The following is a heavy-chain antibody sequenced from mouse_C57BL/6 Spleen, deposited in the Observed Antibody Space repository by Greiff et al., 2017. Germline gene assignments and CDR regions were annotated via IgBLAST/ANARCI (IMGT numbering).Heavy chain of an antibody. CDR3: ARGFYYDYHGMAY. D-gene: IGHD2-4*01. V-gene: IGHV1-53*01. Sequence: QVQLKQPGTELVKPGASVKLSCKASGYTFTSYWMHWVKQRPGQGLEWIGNINPSNSGTNYNEKFKSKATLTVDKSSSTAYMQLSSLTSEDSAVYYCARGFYYDYHGMAYWGQGTLVTVSA. CDR2: INPSNSGT. J-gene: IGHJ3*01. CDR1: GYTFTSYW.